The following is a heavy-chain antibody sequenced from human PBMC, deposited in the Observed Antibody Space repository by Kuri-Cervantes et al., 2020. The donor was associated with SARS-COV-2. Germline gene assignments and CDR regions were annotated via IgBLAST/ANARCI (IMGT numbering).Heavy chain of an antibody. CDR3: ARGVVVPAAIRGGRWFDP. CDR2: IYHSGST. Sequence: SCTVSGGSISSGGYYWSWIRQPPGKGLEWIGYIYHSGSTYYNPSLKSRVTISVDTSKNQFSLKLSSVTAADTAVYYCARGVVVPAAIRGGRWFDPWGQGTLVTVSS. D-gene: IGHD2-2*02. V-gene: IGHV4-30-2*01. CDR1: GGSISSGGYY. J-gene: IGHJ5*02.